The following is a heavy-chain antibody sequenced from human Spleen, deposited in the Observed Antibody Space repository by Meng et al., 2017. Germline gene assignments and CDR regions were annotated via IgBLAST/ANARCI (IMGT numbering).Heavy chain of an antibody. CDR2: IYHSGST. V-gene: IGHV4-4*02. Sequence: QVQLQASGPGLVKPSETLSLTCGVSGGSISSSNWWTWVRQPPGKGLEWIGEIYHSGSTNYSPSLKSRVTLSVDKSKNQFSLKLRSVTAADTAVYYCARLILDSSGYYYIMDYWGQGTLVTASS. J-gene: IGHJ4*02. CDR1: GGSISSSNW. D-gene: IGHD3-22*01. CDR3: ARLILDSSGYYYIMDY.